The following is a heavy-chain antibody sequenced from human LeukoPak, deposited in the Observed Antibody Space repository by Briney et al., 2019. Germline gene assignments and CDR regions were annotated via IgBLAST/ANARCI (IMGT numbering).Heavy chain of an antibody. V-gene: IGHV3-23*01. CDR2: ISGSGGST. CDR1: GFTLSSYA. D-gene: IGHD2-15*01. Sequence: PGGSLRLSCAASGFTLSSYAMRWVRQAPGKGLEWVSAISGSGGSTYYADSVKGRFTISRDNSKNTLYLQMNSLRAEDTAVYYCARAIQFGGYFDYWGQGTLVTVST. CDR3: ARAIQFGGYFDY. J-gene: IGHJ4*02.